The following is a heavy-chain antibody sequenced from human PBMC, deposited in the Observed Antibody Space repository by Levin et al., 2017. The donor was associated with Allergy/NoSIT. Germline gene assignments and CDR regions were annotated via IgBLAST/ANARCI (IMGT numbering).Heavy chain of an antibody. Sequence: SQTLSLTCAISGDRVSSNSASWNWIRQSPSRGLEWLGRTYYKSKWYTDYAVSVNSRITINPDTSKNQFSLQLNSVTPEDTAVYYCARYPRRNSGREALDVWGQGTTVTVSS. V-gene: IGHV6-1*01. CDR2: TYYKSKWYT. D-gene: IGHD1-14*01. CDR3: ARYPRRNSGREALDV. J-gene: IGHJ6*02. CDR1: GDRVSSNSAS.